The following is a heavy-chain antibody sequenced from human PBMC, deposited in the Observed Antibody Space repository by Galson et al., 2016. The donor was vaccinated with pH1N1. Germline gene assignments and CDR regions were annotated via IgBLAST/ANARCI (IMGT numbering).Heavy chain of an antibody. D-gene: IGHD5-24*01. CDR2: IIAIFRTT. Sequence: SVKVSCKVSGGIFKSNAISWVRQAPGQGLEWMGGIIAIFRTTKYAQNFQGRVTISTDESTSTTYMELNSLTSEDTAVYYCARPRDANWFDPWGRGTLVTVSS. V-gene: IGHV1-69*05. CDR1: GGIFKSNA. J-gene: IGHJ5*02. CDR3: ARPRDANWFDP.